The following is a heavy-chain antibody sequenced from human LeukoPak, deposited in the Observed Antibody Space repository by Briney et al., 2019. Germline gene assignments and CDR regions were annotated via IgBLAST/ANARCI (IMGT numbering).Heavy chain of an antibody. V-gene: IGHV1-69*13. Sequence: SVKVSCKASGGTFSSYAISWVRQAPGQGLEWMGGIIPIFGTANYAQKFQGRVTIIADESTSTAYMELSSLRSEDTAVYYCARGYSYGYGGFGYWGQGTLVTVSS. CDR2: IIPIFGTA. CDR3: ARGYSYGYGGFGY. D-gene: IGHD5-18*01. J-gene: IGHJ4*02. CDR1: GGTFSSYA.